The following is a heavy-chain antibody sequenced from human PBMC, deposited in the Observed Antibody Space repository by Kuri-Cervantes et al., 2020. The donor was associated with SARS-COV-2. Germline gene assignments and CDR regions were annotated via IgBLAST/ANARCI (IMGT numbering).Heavy chain of an antibody. CDR1: GYTFTSYY. CDR2: INPSGGST. Sequence: ASVKVSCKASGYTFTSYYMHWVRQAPGQGLEWMGIINPSGGSTSYAQKFQGRVTMTRDTSTSTVYMELSSLKSEDTAVYYYARGPLYSSGWYGLGPLGVPFSIDYWGQGTLVTVSS. V-gene: IGHV1-46*01. D-gene: IGHD6-19*01. J-gene: IGHJ4*02. CDR3: ARGPLYSSGWYGLGPLGVPFSIDY.